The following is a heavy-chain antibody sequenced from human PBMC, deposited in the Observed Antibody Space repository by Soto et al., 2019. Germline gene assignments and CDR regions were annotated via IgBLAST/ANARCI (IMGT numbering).Heavy chain of an antibody. CDR2: VSAYSGHT. D-gene: IGHD4-17*01. CDR1: GYAFGCYA. V-gene: IGHV1-18*04. J-gene: IGHJ4*02. CDR3: ARPSGSYGDYAWSLAY. Sequence: QVQLVQSGAEVKKPGASVKVSCKASGYAFGCYAISWVRQAPGQGLEWMGWVSAYSGHTDYAQNLQGRVSMTTETSTSTAYMELGSLTSDDTAVYYCARPSGSYGDYAWSLAYWGQGTLVTVSS.